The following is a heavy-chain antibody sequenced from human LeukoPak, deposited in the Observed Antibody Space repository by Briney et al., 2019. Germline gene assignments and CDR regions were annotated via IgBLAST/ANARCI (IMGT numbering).Heavy chain of an antibody. CDR1: GFTFSSYF. V-gene: IGHV3-7*05. Sequence: PGGSLRLSCAAFGFTFSSYFMSWVRQAPGKGLEWVALIKQDGSEKYYVDSVKGRFTISRDNAKNSLYLQMNSLRAEDTAVYYCARWGTYSSSWLGAFDIWGQGTMVTVSS. D-gene: IGHD6-13*01. CDR2: IKQDGSEK. CDR3: ARWGTYSSSWLGAFDI. J-gene: IGHJ3*02.